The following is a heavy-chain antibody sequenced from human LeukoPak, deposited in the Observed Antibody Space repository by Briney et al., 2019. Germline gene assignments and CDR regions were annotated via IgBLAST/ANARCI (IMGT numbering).Heavy chain of an antibody. J-gene: IGHJ5*02. CDR1: GYNFATYW. CDR2: VYPADSDT. CDR3: TRQVYGSTSGGWFDP. V-gene: IGHV5-51*01. Sequence: GESLKISCKGSGYNFATYWIGWVRQMPGKGLEWMGFVYPADSDTRYSPSFQGQVTKSADRSISTAYLQWSSLRASDTAMYYCTRQVYGSTSGGWFDPWGQGTLVTVSS. D-gene: IGHD1-26*01.